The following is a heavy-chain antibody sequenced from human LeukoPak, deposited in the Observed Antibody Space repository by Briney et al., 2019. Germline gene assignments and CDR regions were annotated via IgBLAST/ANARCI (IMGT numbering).Heavy chain of an antibody. CDR2: ISGSGGST. CDR1: GFTFSNYA. V-gene: IGHV3-23*01. CDR3: AKDFGGGFDDFWSGYSLGVAFDI. Sequence: PGGSLRLSCAASGFTFSNYAMSWVRQAPGKGLEWASAISGSGGSTYYADSVKGRFTISRDNSKNTLYLQMNSLRAEDTAVYYCAKDFGGGFDDFWSGYSLGVAFDIWGQGTMVTVSS. D-gene: IGHD3-3*01. J-gene: IGHJ3*02.